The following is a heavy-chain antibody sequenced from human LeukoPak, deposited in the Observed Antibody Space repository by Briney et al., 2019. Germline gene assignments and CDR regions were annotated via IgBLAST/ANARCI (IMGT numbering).Heavy chain of an antibody. Sequence: SETLSLACVVYGGSVSGYYWGSVRQPPRKGLEWLGEINHSGITNYNPSLKSRVTISVDTSKNQFSLNLTSVTAADTAMYYCARNPAPPYSVPDNSGQGALVTAS. V-gene: IGHV4-34*01. CDR3: ARNPAPPYSVPDN. D-gene: IGHD5/OR15-5a*01. J-gene: IGHJ4*02. CDR2: INHSGIT. CDR1: GGSVSGYY.